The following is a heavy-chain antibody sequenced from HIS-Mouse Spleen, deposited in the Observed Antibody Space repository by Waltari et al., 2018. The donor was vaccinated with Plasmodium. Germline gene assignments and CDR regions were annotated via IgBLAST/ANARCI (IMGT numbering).Heavy chain of an antibody. CDR2: IYSGGST. CDR3: ARGMKSSSSAFDI. CDR1: GFTVSSDY. V-gene: IGHV3-53*01. Sequence: EVQLVESGGGLLQPGGSLRLSCAASGFTVSSDYMSWFRQAPGKGLEWVSVIYSGGSTYYADSVKGRFTISRDNSKNTLYLQMNSLRAEDTAVYYCARGMKSSSSAFDIWGQGTMVTVSS. D-gene: IGHD6-6*01. J-gene: IGHJ3*02.